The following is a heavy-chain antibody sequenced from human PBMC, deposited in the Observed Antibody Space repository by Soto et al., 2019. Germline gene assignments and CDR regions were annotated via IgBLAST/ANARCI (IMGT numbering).Heavy chain of an antibody. J-gene: IGHJ4*02. Sequence: EVQLVESGGALVQRGGSLTLSCAASGFRCSIYSMNWVRQAPGKGLEWSAYITSDTKTIKYAESVKGRFTISRDNAKNSVYLQMDNLSDEDTAVYYCARSVEGHFDYWGQGTVVTVSS. V-gene: IGHV3-48*02. CDR2: ITSDTKTI. CDR1: GFRCSIYS. CDR3: ARSVEGHFDY. D-gene: IGHD6-19*01.